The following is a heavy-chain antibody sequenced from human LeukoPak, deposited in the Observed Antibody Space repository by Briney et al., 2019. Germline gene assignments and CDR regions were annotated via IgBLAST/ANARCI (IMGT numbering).Heavy chain of an antibody. V-gene: IGHV5-51*01. Sequence: GESLKISCKASGYSFTGYWIGWVRQMPGKGLEWMGIIYPGDSDTRYSPSFQGQVTISADKSISTAYLQWSSLKASDTAMYYCVRTYMVRGVMAPACWGQGTLVTVSS. CDR3: VRTYMVRGVMAPAC. J-gene: IGHJ4*02. CDR2: IYPGDSDT. CDR1: GYSFTGYW. D-gene: IGHD3-10*01.